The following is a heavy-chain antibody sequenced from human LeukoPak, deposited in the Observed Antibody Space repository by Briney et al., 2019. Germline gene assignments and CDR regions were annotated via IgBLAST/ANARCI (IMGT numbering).Heavy chain of an antibody. CDR2: ISSTGGTT. CDR1: KFTFSTYG. CDR3: AKGTGPGFNYYYYYMDV. D-gene: IGHD3-10*01. Sequence: GGTLRLSCAASKFTFSTYGMSWVRQAPGKGLEWVSSISSTGGTTYYADSVKGRFTISRDNSKNTLYLQMNSLRAEDTAVYYCAKGTGPGFNYYYYYMDVWGKGTTVTVSS. V-gene: IGHV3-23*01. J-gene: IGHJ6*03.